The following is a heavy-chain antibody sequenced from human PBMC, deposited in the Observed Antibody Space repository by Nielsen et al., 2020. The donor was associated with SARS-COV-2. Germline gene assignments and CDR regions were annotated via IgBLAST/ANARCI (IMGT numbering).Heavy chain of an antibody. CDR3: ASDPSYASSWLHYFDF. J-gene: IGHJ4*02. V-gene: IGHV3-48*02. D-gene: IGHD5-12*01. CDR1: GFTFNTYA. Sequence: GGSLRLSCAASGFTFNTYAMNWVRQAPGKGLEWVAYISASSANIHYAASVNGRFTVSRDNAKNSLYLQMNNLRDDDTAVYYCASDPSYASSWLHYFDFWGQGTLVTVSS. CDR2: ISASSANI.